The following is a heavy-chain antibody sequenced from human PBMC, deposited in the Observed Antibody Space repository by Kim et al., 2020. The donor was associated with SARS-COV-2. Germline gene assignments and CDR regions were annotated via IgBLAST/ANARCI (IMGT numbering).Heavy chain of an antibody. CDR2: IFNSGFT. CDR3: AKSRGEY. CDR1: GFSFSSYP. D-gene: IGHD3-10*01. V-gene: IGHV3-23*01. J-gene: IGHJ4*02. Sequence: GGSLRLSCAASGFSFSSYPMNWVRQAPGKGPEWVSVIFNSGFTYYADSVKGRFTLSRDNSKNTLYLQMNSLRAEDTAVYYCAKSRGEYWGQGTLVTVSS.